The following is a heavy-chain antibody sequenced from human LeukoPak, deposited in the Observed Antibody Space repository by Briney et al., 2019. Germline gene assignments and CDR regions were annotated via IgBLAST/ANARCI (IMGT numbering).Heavy chain of an antibody. Sequence: SETLSLTCAVYGGSFSGYYWSWIRQPPGKGLEWIGEINHSGSTNHNPSLKSRVTISVDTSKNQFSLKLSSVTAADTAVYYCARCVKVGYDQLSHYYYMDVWGKGTTVTVSS. D-gene: IGHD2-2*01. CDR3: ARCVKVGYDQLSHYYYMDV. CDR2: INHSGST. V-gene: IGHV4-34*01. J-gene: IGHJ6*03. CDR1: GGSFSGYY.